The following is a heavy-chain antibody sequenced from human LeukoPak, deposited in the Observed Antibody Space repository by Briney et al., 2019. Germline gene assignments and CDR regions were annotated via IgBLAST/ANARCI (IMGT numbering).Heavy chain of an antibody. V-gene: IGHV4-38-2*01. J-gene: IGHJ4*02. CDR2: IYHSGST. Sequence: SETLSRTCAVSGYSISSGYYWGWIRQPPGKGLEWIGSIYHSGSTYYNPSLKSRVTISVDTSKNQFSLKLSSVTAADTAVYYCASLEYSSSAGGYWGQGTLVTVSS. CDR3: ASLEYSSSAGGY. D-gene: IGHD6-6*01. CDR1: GYSISSGYY.